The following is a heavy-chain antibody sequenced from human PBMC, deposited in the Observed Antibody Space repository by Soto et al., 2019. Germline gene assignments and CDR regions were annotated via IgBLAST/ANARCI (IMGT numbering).Heavy chain of an antibody. CDR1: GFTFSSYA. Sequence: EVQLLESGGGLVQPGGSLRLSCAASGFTFSSYAMSWVRQAPGKGLEWVSAISGSGGSTYYADSVKGRFTISSDNSKNTLYLQMNSLRAEDTAVYYCAKTLEEMLAVAGIGYWGQGTLVTVSS. D-gene: IGHD6-19*01. CDR2: ISGSGGST. CDR3: AKTLEEMLAVAGIGY. V-gene: IGHV3-23*01. J-gene: IGHJ4*02.